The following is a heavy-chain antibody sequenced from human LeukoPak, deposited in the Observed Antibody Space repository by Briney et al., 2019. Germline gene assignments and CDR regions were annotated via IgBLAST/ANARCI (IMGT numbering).Heavy chain of an antibody. D-gene: IGHD6-19*01. J-gene: IGHJ3*02. V-gene: IGHV3-30*18. Sequence: GGSLRLSCVASGFTFSNSGIHWVRQAPGKGLEWVAVISYDEFYADSVKGRFYISRDNSRNTVYLHMNSLRPEDTAVYYCAKDTKVAVIFDSFDIWGQGTMVTVSS. CDR1: GFTFSNSG. CDR2: ISYDE. CDR3: AKDTKVAVIFDSFDI.